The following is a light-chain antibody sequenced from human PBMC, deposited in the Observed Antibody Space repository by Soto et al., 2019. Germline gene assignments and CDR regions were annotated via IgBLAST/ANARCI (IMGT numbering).Light chain of an antibody. J-gene: IGKJ3*01. CDR2: GAS. CDR3: HQYDNLPQT. V-gene: IGKV3-15*01. Sequence: EIVMTQSPAILSVSPGERATLSCRASQSISTNLAWYQQKPGQAPRLLFYGASTRATGVPARFSGSGSGTEFTLTISSLQSEDFATYFCHQYDNLPQTFGPGTKVDIK. CDR1: QSISTN.